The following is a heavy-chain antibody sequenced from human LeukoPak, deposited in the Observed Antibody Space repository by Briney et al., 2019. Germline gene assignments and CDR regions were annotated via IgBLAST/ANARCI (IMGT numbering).Heavy chain of an antibody. D-gene: IGHD2-15*01. J-gene: IGHJ5*02. Sequence: PGGSLRLSCAAAGVPFSSHAMSWVRQPPGEGLEWVAAISNGKTYYAYSVRGRFPFSRDDSTSTVYLHMKSLRDEDTALYHCVREAGYCAPVCVKTNWFDPWGQGTLVTVSS. CDR2: ISNGKT. V-gene: IGHV3-23*01. CDR1: GVPFSSHA. CDR3: VREAGYCAPVCVKTNWFDP.